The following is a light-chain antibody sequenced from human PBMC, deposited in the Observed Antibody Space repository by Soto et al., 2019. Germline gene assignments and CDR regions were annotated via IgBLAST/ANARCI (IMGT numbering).Light chain of an antibody. CDR3: AAWDGSLNVVL. CDR2: SSN. Sequence: QSALTQPPSASGTPGQRVTISCSGSSSNIGTNTVNWYQQFPRSAPKLLMYSSNQRPSGVPDRFSGSKSGTSASLAISGLQSEDEAYYYCAAWDGSLNVVLFGGGTQLTVL. J-gene: IGLJ7*01. CDR1: SSNIGTNT. V-gene: IGLV1-44*01.